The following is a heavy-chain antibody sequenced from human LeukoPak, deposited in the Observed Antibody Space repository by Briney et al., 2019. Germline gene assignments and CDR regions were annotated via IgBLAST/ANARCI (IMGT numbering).Heavy chain of an antibody. CDR1: GYSISSGYY. D-gene: IGHD5-18*01. CDR3: ASINVDTAIWGAFDI. Sequence: SETLSLTCTVSGYSISSGYYWGWIRQPPGKGLEWIGSIYHSGSTYYNPSLKSRVTISVDTSKNQFSLKLSSVTAADTAVYYCASINVDTAIWGAFDIWGQGTMVTVSS. J-gene: IGHJ3*02. CDR2: IYHSGST. V-gene: IGHV4-38-2*02.